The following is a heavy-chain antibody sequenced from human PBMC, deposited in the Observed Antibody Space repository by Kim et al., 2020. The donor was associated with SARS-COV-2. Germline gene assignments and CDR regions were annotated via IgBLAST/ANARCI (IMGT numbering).Heavy chain of an antibody. J-gene: IGHJ4*02. V-gene: IGHV1-3*01. D-gene: IGHD4-17*01. CDR3: ARDRDYDGTLPGDY. Sequence: SQKFQGRVTITRDTSASTAYMELSSLRSEDTAVYYCARDRDYDGTLPGDYWGQGTLVTVSS.